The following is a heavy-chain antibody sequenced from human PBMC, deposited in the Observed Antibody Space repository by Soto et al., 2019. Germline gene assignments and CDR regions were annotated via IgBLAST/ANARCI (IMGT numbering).Heavy chain of an antibody. V-gene: IGHV3-48*01. CDR3: ARTYYGSGSWFDP. Sequence: GGSLRLSCAASGFTFSSYSMNWVRQAPGKGLEWVSYISSSSSTIYYADSVKGRFTISRDNAKNSLYLQMNSLRAEDTAVYYCARTYYGSGSWFDPWGQGTLVTVSS. CDR1: GFTFSSYS. J-gene: IGHJ5*02. CDR2: ISSSSSTI. D-gene: IGHD3-10*01.